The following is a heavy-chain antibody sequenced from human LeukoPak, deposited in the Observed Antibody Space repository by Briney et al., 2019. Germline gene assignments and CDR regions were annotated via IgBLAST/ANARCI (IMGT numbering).Heavy chain of an antibody. J-gene: IGHJ4*02. Sequence: GRPLRLPCAASGFTFSSYGMHWVRQAPGKGLEWVANIKRDGSEKYYVDSVKGRFTISRDNAKNSLYLQMNSLRTEDTAVYYCARGRGSWYGVYFDYWGQGTLVTVSS. D-gene: IGHD6-13*01. CDR1: GFTFSSYG. CDR2: IKRDGSEK. CDR3: ARGRGSWYGVYFDY. V-gene: IGHV3-7*01.